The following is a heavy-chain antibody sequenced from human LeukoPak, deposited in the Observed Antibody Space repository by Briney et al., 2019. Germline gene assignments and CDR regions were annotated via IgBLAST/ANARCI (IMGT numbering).Heavy chain of an antibody. V-gene: IGHV3-53*01. J-gene: IGHJ4*02. D-gene: IGHD5-24*01. Sequence: PGGSLRLSCTASEFIVSRNYMLWVRQAPGKGLEWVSLIFSNGDTHYADSVKGRFTISRDTSKNTVSLQMNSLRVEDTAMYYCTRDQMNYWGQGTLVTVSS. CDR3: TRDQMNY. CDR1: EFIVSRNY. CDR2: IFSNGDT.